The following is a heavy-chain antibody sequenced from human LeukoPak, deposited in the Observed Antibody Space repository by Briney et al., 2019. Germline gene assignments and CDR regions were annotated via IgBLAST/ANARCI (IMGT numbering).Heavy chain of an antibody. CDR2: IYHSGST. V-gene: IGHV4-38-2*02. Sequence: PSETLSLTCTVSGYSISSGYYWGWIRQPPGKGPEWMGSIYHSGSTYYNPSLKCRVTISVDTFKNQFALKLSSVTAADTAVYYCARDFSPRGNNWFDPWGQGTLVTVSS. CDR3: ARDFSPRGNNWFDP. CDR1: GYSISSGYY. D-gene: IGHD2/OR15-2a*01. J-gene: IGHJ5*02.